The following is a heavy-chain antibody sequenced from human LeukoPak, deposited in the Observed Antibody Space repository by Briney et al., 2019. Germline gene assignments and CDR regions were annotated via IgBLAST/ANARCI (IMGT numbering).Heavy chain of an antibody. CDR1: EFTFSDYY. D-gene: IGHD3-16*02. CDR3: VRDYRACFDY. J-gene: IGHJ4*02. CDR2: ISSSGSTI. V-gene: IGHV3-11*01. Sequence: PGGSLRLPCAASEFTFSDYYMSWIRQAPGKGLEWVSYISSSGSTIYYADSVKGRFTISRDNAKNSLYLQMNSLRAEDTAVYYCVRDYRACFDYWGQGTLVTVSS.